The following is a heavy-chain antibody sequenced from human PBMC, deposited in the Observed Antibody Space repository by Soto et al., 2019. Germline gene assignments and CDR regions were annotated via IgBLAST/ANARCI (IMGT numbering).Heavy chain of an antibody. V-gene: IGHV3-33*01. J-gene: IGHJ2*01. CDR1: GFTFSSYG. CDR3: ARDQNYGSGRWYFDL. D-gene: IGHD3-10*01. CDR2: IWYDGSNK. Sequence: QVQLVESGGGVVQPGRSLRLSCAASGFTFSSYGMHWVRQAPGKGLEWVAVIWYDGSNKYYADSVKGRFTISRDNSKNTLYLQMNSLRAEDTAVYYCARDQNYGSGRWYFDLWGRGTLVTVSS.